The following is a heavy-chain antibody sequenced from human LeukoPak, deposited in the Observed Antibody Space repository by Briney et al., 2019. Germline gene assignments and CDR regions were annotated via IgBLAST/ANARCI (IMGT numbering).Heavy chain of an antibody. CDR1: GFTFSSYA. D-gene: IGHD5-18*01. CDR2: ISSSSSYI. CDR3: ARADWDTAMIDY. Sequence: PGGSLRLSCAASGFTFSSYAMSWVRQAPGKGLEWVSSISSSSSYIYYADSVKGRFTISRDNAKKSLYLQMNSLRAEDTAVYYCARADWDTAMIDYWGQGTVVTVSS. V-gene: IGHV3-21*01. J-gene: IGHJ4*02.